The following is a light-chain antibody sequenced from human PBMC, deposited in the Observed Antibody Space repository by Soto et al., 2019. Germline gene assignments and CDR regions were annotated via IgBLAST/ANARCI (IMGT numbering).Light chain of an antibody. CDR3: RVWDIMTGNYV. J-gene: IGLJ1*01. CDR1: NIGNKR. V-gene: IGLV3-21*04. Sequence: SYELTQPPSVSVAPEKTATITCGGNNIGNKRVHRYRQKPGQAPVLVISYDSDRPSGIPERFYGSNSGTTATLTISRVDAGDAADYYCRVWDIMTGNYVFGSGTKLTLL. CDR2: YDS.